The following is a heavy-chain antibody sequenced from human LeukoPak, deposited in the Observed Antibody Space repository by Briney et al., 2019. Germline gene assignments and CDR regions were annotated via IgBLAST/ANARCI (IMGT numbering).Heavy chain of an antibody. CDR3: ARPGYRSRYLDY. J-gene: IGHJ4*02. CDR2: IYPGDSDP. Sequence: KSLKISCKGSGYSFTSYCSGWVRQMPGKGLEWMGIIYPGDSDPRYSPSFQGQVTISADKSISTAYLQWSSLKASDTAMYYCARPGYRSRYLDYWGQGTLVTVSP. V-gene: IGHV5-51*01. CDR1: GYSFTSYC. D-gene: IGHD6-19*01.